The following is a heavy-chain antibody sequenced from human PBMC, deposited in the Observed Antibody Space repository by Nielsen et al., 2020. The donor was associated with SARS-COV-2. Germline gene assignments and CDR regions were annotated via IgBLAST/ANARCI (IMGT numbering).Heavy chain of an antibody. CDR3: ARESVTGTDAFDI. V-gene: IGHV3-21*01. CDR1: GFTFSRYT. J-gene: IGHJ3*02. CDR2: ITSSSSYI. D-gene: IGHD6-19*01. Sequence: GEPLKISCAASGFTFSRYTMNWVRQAPGKGLEWVSSITSSSSYIYYADSVKGRFTISRDNAKNSLYLQMNSLRAEDTAVYYCARESVTGTDAFDIWGQGTVVTVSS.